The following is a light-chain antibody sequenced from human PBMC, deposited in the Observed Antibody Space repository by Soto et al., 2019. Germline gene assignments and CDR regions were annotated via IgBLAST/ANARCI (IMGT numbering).Light chain of an antibody. CDR2: GAS. V-gene: IGKV3-15*01. CDR3: QQYNNWPRT. J-gene: IGKJ1*01. Sequence: EILMTQSPATLSVSPGEGATLSCRASQSVGSNLAWYQQKPGQAPRLLIYGASTRATGIPARFSGSGSGTDFILTISSLQSEDSAVYYCQQYNNWPRTFGQGTKVEI. CDR1: QSVGSN.